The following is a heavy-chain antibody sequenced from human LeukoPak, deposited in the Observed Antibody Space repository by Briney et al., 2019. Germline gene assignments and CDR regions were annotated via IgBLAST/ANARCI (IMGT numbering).Heavy chain of an antibody. CDR2: IYYSGST. CDR1: GGSISSSNW. V-gene: IGHV4-4*02. J-gene: IGHJ4*02. CDR3: AVGSSWYYFDY. D-gene: IGHD6-13*01. Sequence: SETLFLTCAVSGGSISSSNWWSWVRQPPGKGLEWIGYIYYSGSTNYNPSLKSRVTISVDTSKNQFSLKLSSVTAADTAVYYCAVGSSWYYFDYWGQGTLVTVSS.